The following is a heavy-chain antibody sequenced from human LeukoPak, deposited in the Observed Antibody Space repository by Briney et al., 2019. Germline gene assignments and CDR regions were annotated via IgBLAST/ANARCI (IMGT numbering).Heavy chain of an antibody. CDR3: ASTAAGSFDY. D-gene: IGHD6-13*01. CDR1: GFTFSSYA. CDR2: IGGSGGGT. J-gene: IGHJ4*02. Sequence: GGSLRLSCAASGFTFSSYAMGWVRQAPGKGLEWVSSIGGSGGGTYYADSVKGRFTISRDNSKNTLYLQMNSLRAEDTAVYYCASTAAGSFDYWGQGTLVTVSS. V-gene: IGHV3-23*01.